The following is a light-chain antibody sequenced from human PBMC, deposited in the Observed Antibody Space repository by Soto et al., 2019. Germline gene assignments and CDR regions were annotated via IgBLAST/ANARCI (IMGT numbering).Light chain of an antibody. V-gene: IGKV1-39*01. Sequence: DIQMTQSPSSLSASVGDRVTITCRASQSISSYLNWYQQKPGKAPKLLIYAASSLQSGVPSRFSGSGSGTDFTLTISSLQPEDFATYYCQQSYSTLPIPFGQGTRLEIK. J-gene: IGKJ5*01. CDR2: AAS. CDR1: QSISSY. CDR3: QQSYSTLPIP.